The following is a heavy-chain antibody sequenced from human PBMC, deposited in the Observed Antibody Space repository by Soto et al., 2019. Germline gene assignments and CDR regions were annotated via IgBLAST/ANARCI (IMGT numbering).Heavy chain of an antibody. Sequence: GASVKVSCKASGGTFSSYTISWVRQAPGQGLEWMGRIIPILGIANYAQKFQGRVTITADKSTSTAYMELSSLRSEDTAVYYCARNSKGSSRSPLDYWVQGIRVTVSS. CDR3: ARNSKGSSRSPLDY. V-gene: IGHV1-69*02. J-gene: IGHJ4*02. D-gene: IGHD6-6*01. CDR2: IIPILGIA. CDR1: GGTFSSYT.